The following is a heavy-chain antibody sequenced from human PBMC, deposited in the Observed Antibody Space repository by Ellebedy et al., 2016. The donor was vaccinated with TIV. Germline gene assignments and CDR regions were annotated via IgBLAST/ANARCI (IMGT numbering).Heavy chain of an antibody. Sequence: GESLKISCAASGLTFSSYDMSWVRQAPGKGLEWVSGISGSGGSTYYADSVKGRFTISNDNSKNTLYLQMNGLRAEDTAIYYCAKGFYDSSVPFDYWGQGTLVTVSS. V-gene: IGHV3-23*01. D-gene: IGHD3-22*01. CDR2: ISGSGGST. CDR3: AKGFYDSSVPFDY. J-gene: IGHJ4*02. CDR1: GLTFSSYD.